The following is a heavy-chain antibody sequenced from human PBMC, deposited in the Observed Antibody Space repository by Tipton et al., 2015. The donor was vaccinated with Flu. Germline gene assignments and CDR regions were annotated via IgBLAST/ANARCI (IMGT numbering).Heavy chain of an antibody. Sequence: SLRLSCAASGFTFSSYGIHWVRQAPGKGLEWVAFIRYDGNIKYYAASVKGRFTISRDSAKRSVYLQMNSLRVEDTAVYYCARDPFLGTGDAFDVWGRGTMVTVSS. CDR3: ARDPFLGTGDAFDV. J-gene: IGHJ3*01. V-gene: IGHV3-30*02. CDR1: GFTFSSYG. CDR2: IRYDGNIK. D-gene: IGHD2/OR15-2a*01.